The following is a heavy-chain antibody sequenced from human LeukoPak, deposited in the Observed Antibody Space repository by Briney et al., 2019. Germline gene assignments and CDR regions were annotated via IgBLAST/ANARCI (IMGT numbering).Heavy chain of an antibody. D-gene: IGHD6-13*01. J-gene: IGHJ3*02. CDR1: GFTFRNYA. CDR3: AKDQGRWAFDI. CDR2: IFASGSNT. V-gene: IGHV3-23*01. Sequence: PGGSLRLSCAASGFTFRNYAMGWVRQAPGKGLEWVSAIFASGSNTYYADSVKGRFTISRDNSKNTLYLQMNSLRADDTAVYYCAKDQGRWAFDIWGQGTMVTISS.